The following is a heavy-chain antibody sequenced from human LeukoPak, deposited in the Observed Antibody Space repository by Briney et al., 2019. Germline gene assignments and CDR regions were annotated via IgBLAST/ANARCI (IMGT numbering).Heavy chain of an antibody. CDR3: AKVPTYYDFWSSQFWFDP. CDR2: ISGSGIST. J-gene: IGHJ5*02. Sequence: GGSLRLSCAASGFTFSSYAMSWVRQAPGKGLEWVSAISGSGISTYYADSVKGRFTISRDNSKNTLYLQMNSLRAEDTAVYYCAKVPTYYDFWSSQFWFDPWGQGTLVTVSS. V-gene: IGHV3-23*01. CDR1: GFTFSSYA. D-gene: IGHD3-3*01.